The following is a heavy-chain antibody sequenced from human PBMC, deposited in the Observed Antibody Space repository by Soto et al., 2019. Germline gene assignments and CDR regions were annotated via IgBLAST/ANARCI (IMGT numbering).Heavy chain of an antibody. Sequence: QVQLVESGGGVVQPERSLRLSCAASGFTFSSYAMHGVRQAPGKGLEWVAVISYDGYNIFYADAVKGRFTISRDNSKNTLYLQMNSLRADDTAVYHCAREAEGLDYWGQGALVTVSS. V-gene: IGHV3-30-3*01. J-gene: IGHJ4*02. CDR2: ISYDGYNI. CDR3: AREAEGLDY. CDR1: GFTFSSYA.